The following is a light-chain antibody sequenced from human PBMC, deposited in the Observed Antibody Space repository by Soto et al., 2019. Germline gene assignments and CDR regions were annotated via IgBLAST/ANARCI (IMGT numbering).Light chain of an antibody. CDR1: QSVSSNS. CDR3: QHYYGVPLT. V-gene: IGKV3-20*01. CDR2: GAS. J-gene: IGKJ4*01. Sequence: EIVLTQSPGTLSLSPGERAALSCRASQSVSSNSLAWYQKKPGQAPCLLISGASSRAAGIPERFSGSGSGTDFTLTISRLEPEDFAVYYCQHYYGVPLTFGGGTRVEI.